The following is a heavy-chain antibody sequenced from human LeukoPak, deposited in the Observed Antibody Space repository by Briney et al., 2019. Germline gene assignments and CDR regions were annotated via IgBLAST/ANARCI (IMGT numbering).Heavy chain of an antibody. V-gene: IGHV3-23*01. CDR1: GFTFSSYA. Sequence: GGSLRLSCAASGFTFSSYAMSWVRQAPGKGLEWVSSITTSGGSTSYADSVRGRFTVSRDNSKYTLYLQMNSLRAEDTALYYCVCYDNAAEYFHYWGQGTLVTVSS. CDR3: VCYDNAAEYFHY. CDR2: ITTSGGST. J-gene: IGHJ1*01. D-gene: IGHD3-22*01.